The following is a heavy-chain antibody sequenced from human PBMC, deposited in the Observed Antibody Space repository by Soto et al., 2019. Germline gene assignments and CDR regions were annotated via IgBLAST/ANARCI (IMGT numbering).Heavy chain of an antibody. D-gene: IGHD2-15*01. J-gene: IGHJ4*02. CDR2: IYHSGST. V-gene: IGHV4-4*02. CDR1: SGSSSSSGW. CDR3: ARVRRNFRCSGGSCYSGSVDY. Sequence: PSETLCLTWAVASGSSSSSGWWSWVSQPPGKGLEWIGEIYHSGSTYYNPSLKSRVTISVDTSKNQFSLKLSSVTAADTAVYYCARVRRNFRCSGGSCYSGSVDYWGQGTLVTVSS.